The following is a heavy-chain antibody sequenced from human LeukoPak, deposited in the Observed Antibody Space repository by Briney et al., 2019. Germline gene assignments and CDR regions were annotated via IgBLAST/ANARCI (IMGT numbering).Heavy chain of an antibody. V-gene: IGHV1-2*02. CDR2: NNPHSGGT. D-gene: IGHD3-3*01. J-gene: IGHJ4*02. CDR1: GYGSTGYY. Sequence: ASVKLSCTSYGYGSTGYYMHWVREAPGPGNEWMGWNNPHSGGTNYAQKFQGRVTMTRDTSISTAYMELSRLRPDDTAVYYCARGPEWFIDYWGQGTLVTVSS. CDR3: ARGPEWFIDY.